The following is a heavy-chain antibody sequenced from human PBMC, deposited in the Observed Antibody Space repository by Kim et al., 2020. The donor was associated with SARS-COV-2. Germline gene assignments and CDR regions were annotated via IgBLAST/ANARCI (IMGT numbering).Heavy chain of an antibody. J-gene: IGHJ4*02. CDR3: ADIPNF. CDR2: VGSGGHDT. Sequence: GGSLRLSCAASGFTFRTYAMSWVRQAPGRGLEWVSTVGSGGHDTYYADSVKGRFIISRDNSKNTVSLQMNSLRVEDTAIYYCADIPNFWGQGTLLTVSS. CDR1: GFTFRTYA. V-gene: IGHV3-23*01.